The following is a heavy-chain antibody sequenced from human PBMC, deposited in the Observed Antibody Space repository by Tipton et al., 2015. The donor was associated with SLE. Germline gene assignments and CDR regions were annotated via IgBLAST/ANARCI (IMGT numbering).Heavy chain of an antibody. CDR1: GGSSSDYY. CDR2: TTHSGKT. V-gene: IGHV4-34*01. Sequence: TLSLTCAVYGGSSSDYYWSWVRQPPGKGLEWIGETTHSGKTNYNPSLKSRVTISADTSKNQFSLKLTSVTVADTAVYYCTRGGRGDGANPFDPWGQGTLVTVSS. CDR3: TRGGRGDGANPFDP. J-gene: IGHJ5*02. D-gene: IGHD4/OR15-4a*01.